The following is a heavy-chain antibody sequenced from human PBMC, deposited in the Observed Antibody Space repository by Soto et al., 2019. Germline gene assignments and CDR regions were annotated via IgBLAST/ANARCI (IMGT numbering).Heavy chain of an antibody. Sequence: GGSLRLSCATSGFNFGVFGMHWVRQAPGKGLEWLSVLSYEGSEVYYADSVRGRFTISRDNSKSTLFLQMDSLRVEDTGVYYCALTRRSSLLEVAGPGFEYWGQGTLVTVSS. V-gene: IGHV3-30*03. J-gene: IGHJ4*02. CDR1: GFNFGVFG. CDR2: LSYEGSEV. D-gene: IGHD6-19*01. CDR3: ALTRRSSLLEVAGPGFEY.